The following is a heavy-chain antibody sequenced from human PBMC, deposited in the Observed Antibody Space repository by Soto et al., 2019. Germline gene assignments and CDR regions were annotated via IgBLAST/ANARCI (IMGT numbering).Heavy chain of an antibody. CDR1: GFTFSSYS. J-gene: IGHJ2*01. V-gene: IGHV3-21*01. D-gene: IGHD6-19*01. Sequence: EVQLVESGGGLVKPGGSLRLSCAASGFTFSSYSMNWVRQAPGKGLEWVSSISSSSSYIYYADSVKGRFTISRDNAKNSLYLQMNSLRAEDTAVYYCARNRIAVVRGYFDLWGRGTLVTVSS. CDR3: ARNRIAVVRGYFDL. CDR2: ISSSSSYI.